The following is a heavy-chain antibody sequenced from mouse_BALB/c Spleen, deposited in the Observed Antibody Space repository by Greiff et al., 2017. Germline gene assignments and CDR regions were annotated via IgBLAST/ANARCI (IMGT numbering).Heavy chain of an antibody. V-gene: IGHV3-8*02. CDR1: GDSITSGY. D-gene: IGHD2-3*01. J-gene: IGHJ4*01. CDR2: ISYSGST. CDR3: ARYYDGYYDAMDY. Sequence: EVKLKQSGPSLVKPSQTLSLTCSVTGDSITSGYWNWIRKFPGNKLEYMGYISYSGSTYYNPSLKSRISITRDTSKNQYYLQLNSVTTEDTATYYCARYYDGYYDAMDYWGQGTSVTVSS.